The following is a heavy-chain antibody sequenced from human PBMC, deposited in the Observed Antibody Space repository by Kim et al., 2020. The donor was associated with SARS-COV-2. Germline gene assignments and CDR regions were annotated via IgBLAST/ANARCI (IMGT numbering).Heavy chain of an antibody. CDR2: VSYSGST. CDR3: ARVTTVIPFDY. D-gene: IGHD4-17*01. V-gene: IGHV4-59*01. J-gene: IGHJ4*02. Sequence: SETLSLTCIVSGGSIGNYYWSWIRQPPGKGLEWIGYVSYSGSTNYNPSLKSRVTISVDTSKNQFSLKLTSVAAADTAVYYCARVTTVIPFDYWGQGTLFTVSS. CDR1: GGSIGNYY.